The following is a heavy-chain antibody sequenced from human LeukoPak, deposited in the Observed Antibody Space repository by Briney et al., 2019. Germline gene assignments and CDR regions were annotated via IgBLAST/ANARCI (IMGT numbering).Heavy chain of an antibody. J-gene: IGHJ4*02. CDR2: ITSSNNYI. CDR3: ARVWNDVFDY. V-gene: IGHV3-21*01. D-gene: IGHD1-1*01. CDR1: GFTFSSYS. Sequence: GGSLRLSCAASGFTFSSYSMNWVRQAPGKGLEWVSSITSSNNYIYYGDSVKGRFTISRDDAKNSLFLQMNSLRAEDTATYYCARVWNDVFDYWGQGTLVTVSS.